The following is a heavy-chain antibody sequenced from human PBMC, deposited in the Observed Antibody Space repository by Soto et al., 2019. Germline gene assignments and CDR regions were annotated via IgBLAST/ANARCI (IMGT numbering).Heavy chain of an antibody. Sequence: QLQLQESGPGLVKPSETLSLTCTVSGGSISSSSYYWGWIRQPPGKGLEWIGSIYYSGSTYYNPSLKSRVTISVDTSKNQFSLKLSSVTAADTAVYYCARAGEEFEYSFLDYWGQGTLVTVSS. CDR3: ARAGEEFEYSFLDY. CDR1: GGSISSSSYY. D-gene: IGHD6-6*01. V-gene: IGHV4-39*01. CDR2: IYYSGST. J-gene: IGHJ4*02.